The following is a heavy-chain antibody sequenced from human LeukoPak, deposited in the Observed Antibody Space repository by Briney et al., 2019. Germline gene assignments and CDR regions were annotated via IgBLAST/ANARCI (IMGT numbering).Heavy chain of an antibody. D-gene: IGHD1-1*01. CDR1: GYTFTSYG. J-gene: IGHJ3*02. Sequence: GASVKVSCKASGYTFTSYGISWVRQAPGQGLEWIGWISAYNGNTNYAQRLQGRVTMTTDTSTSTAYMELRSLRSDDTAVYYCARVGRTTGTTRSAFDIWGQGTMVTVSS. V-gene: IGHV1-18*04. CDR2: ISAYNGNT. CDR3: ARVGRTTGTTRSAFDI.